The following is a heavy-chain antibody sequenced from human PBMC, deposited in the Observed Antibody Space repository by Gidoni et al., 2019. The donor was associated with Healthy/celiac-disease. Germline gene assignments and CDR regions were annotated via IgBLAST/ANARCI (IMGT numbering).Heavy chain of an antibody. Sequence: EVQLVESGGGLVKPGGSLRLSCAASGFTFSSYSMNWVRQAPGKGLEWVSSISSSSSYIYYADSVKGRFTISRDNAKNSLYLQMNSLRAEDTAVYYCARVRYDILTGYPDAFDIWGQGTMVTVSS. D-gene: IGHD3-9*01. V-gene: IGHV3-21*01. CDR1: GFTFSSYS. CDR3: ARVRYDILTGYPDAFDI. CDR2: ISSSSSYI. J-gene: IGHJ3*02.